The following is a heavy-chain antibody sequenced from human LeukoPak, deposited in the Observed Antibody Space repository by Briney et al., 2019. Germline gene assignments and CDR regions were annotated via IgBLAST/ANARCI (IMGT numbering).Heavy chain of an antibody. D-gene: IGHD2-2*02. J-gene: IGHJ5*02. CDR3: ARSPLGRQLLNRNGFDP. CDR2: ISAYNGNT. CDR1: GYTFTSFG. V-gene: IGHV1-18*01. Sequence: ASVKVSCTASGYTFTSFGISWGRQAPGQGLEWMGWISAYNGNTNYAQTLQARVTMTTDTSTSTAYMKLRSLRSDATAVYYCARSPLGRQLLNRNGFDPWGQGTLVTVSS.